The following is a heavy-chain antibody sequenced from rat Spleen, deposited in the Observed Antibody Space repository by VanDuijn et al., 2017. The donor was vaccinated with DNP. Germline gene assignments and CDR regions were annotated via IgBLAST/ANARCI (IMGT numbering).Heavy chain of an antibody. CDR2: IYTGSGGT. CDR1: GYTFTTYY. V-gene: IGHV1-43*01. Sequence: QVQLHQSGAELAKPGSSVKISCKASGYTFTTYYIGWIKQTTGQGLEYIGYIYTGSGGTNYNEKFRGKATLTVDTSSNTAFMQLSSLTPDDSAVYYCARRRLPYWYFDFWGPGTMVTVSS. J-gene: IGHJ1*01. CDR3: ARRRLPYWYFDF. D-gene: IGHD1-4*01.